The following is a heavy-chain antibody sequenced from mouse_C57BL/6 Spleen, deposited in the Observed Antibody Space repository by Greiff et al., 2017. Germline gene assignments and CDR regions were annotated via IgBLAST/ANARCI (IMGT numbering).Heavy chain of an antibody. V-gene: IGHV14-1*01. CDR1: GFNIKDYY. D-gene: IGHD1-1*01. Sequence: VQLQQSGAELVRPGASVKLSCTASGFNIKDYYMHWVKQRPEQGLEWIGRIDPEDCDTEYAPKFQGKATMTADTSSNTAYLQLSSLTSEDTAVYYCTPGYYGSSYVFAYWGQGILVTVSA. J-gene: IGHJ3*01. CDR3: TPGYYGSSYVFAY. CDR2: IDPEDCDT.